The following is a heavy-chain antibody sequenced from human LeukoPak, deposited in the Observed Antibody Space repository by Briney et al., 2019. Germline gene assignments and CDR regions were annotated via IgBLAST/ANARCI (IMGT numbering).Heavy chain of an antibody. V-gene: IGHV1-69*01. J-gene: IGHJ4*02. CDR2: IIPIFGTA. CDR1: GGTFCSYA. CDR3: ARVTISYGYCRSTSCYGWDYFDY. D-gene: IGHD2-2*01. Sequence: SVKVSCKASGGTFCSYAISWVRQAPGQGLEWMGGIIPIFGTANYAQKFQGRVTITADESTSTAYMELSSLRSEDTAVYYCARVTISYGYCRSTSCYGWDYFDYWGQGTLVTVSS.